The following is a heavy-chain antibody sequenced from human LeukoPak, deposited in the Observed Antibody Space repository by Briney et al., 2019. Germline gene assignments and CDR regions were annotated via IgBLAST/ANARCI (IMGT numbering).Heavy chain of an antibody. CDR2: MNPNSGGT. CDR1: GYTFTDYY. V-gene: IGHV1-2*02. J-gene: IGHJ3*02. D-gene: IGHD6-19*01. CDR3: AREDDSSGWYEGDAFDI. Sequence: ASVKVSCKASGYTFTDYYIHWVRQAPGQGLEWMAWMNPNSGGTNYAQKFQGRVTMTRDTSISTAYMELSRRRSDDTAVYYCAREDDSSGWYEGDAFDIWGQGTMVTVSS.